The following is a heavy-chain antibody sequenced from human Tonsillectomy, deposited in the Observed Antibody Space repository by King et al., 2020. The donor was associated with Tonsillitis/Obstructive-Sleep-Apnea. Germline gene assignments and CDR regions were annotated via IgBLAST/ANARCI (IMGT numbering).Heavy chain of an antibody. V-gene: IGHV2-5*02. Sequence: ITLKESGPTLVKPTQTLTLTCTFSGFSLSTSGVGVGWIRQPPGKALEWLALIYWDDDKRHSPSLKSRLTITKDTSKNQVVLTMTNMDPVDTATYYCAHKKNIVVVPAATDAFDLWGQGTMVTVSS. CDR3: AHKKNIVVVPAATDAFDL. CDR2: IYWDDDK. CDR1: GFSLSTSGVG. D-gene: IGHD2-2*01. J-gene: IGHJ3*01.